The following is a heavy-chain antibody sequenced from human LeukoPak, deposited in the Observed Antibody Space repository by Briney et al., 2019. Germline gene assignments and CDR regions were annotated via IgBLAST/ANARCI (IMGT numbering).Heavy chain of an antibody. CDR3: AKEGYDTSGYCFDY. CDR1: GFTFSSYG. D-gene: IGHD3-22*01. J-gene: IGHJ4*02. CDR2: IRDDGSMK. V-gene: IGHV3-30*02. Sequence: GGSLRLSCAASGFTFSSYGMHWVRQAPGKGLEWVAFIRDDGSMKYYADSVKGRFTISRDNSKNTLYLQVSSLRTEDTAVYYCAKEGYDTSGYCFDYWGQGTLVTVSS.